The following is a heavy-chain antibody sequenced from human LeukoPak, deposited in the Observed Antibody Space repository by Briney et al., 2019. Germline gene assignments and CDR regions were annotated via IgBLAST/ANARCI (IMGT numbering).Heavy chain of an antibody. CDR1: GGSISSYY. Sequence: SETLSLTCTVSGGSISSYYWSWIRQPPGKGLEWIGYIYYSGSTNYNPSLESRVTMSVDTSKNQFSLKLTSVTAADTAVYYCARGLSHSKDIWGQGTMVTVSS. CDR2: IYYSGST. D-gene: IGHD3/OR15-3a*01. CDR3: ARGLSHSKDI. J-gene: IGHJ3*02. V-gene: IGHV4-59*12.